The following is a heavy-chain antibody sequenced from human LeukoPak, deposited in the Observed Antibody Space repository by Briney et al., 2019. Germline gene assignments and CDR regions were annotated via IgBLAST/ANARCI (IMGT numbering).Heavy chain of an antibody. CDR3: ARGFGSSWYRSSLKFDY. Sequence: SETLSLTCAVYGGSFSGYYWSWIRQPPGKGLEWIGEINHSGSTNYNPSLKGRVTISVDTSKNQFSLKLSSVTAADTAVYYCARGFGSSWYRSSLKFDYWGQGTLVTVSS. D-gene: IGHD6-13*01. CDR1: GGSFSGYY. J-gene: IGHJ4*02. CDR2: INHSGST. V-gene: IGHV4-34*01.